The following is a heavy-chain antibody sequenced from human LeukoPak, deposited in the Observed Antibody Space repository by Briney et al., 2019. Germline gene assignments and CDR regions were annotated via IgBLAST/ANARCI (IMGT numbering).Heavy chain of an antibody. CDR2: INAGNGNT. Sequence: EASVKVSCKASGYTFTSYAMHWVRQAPGQRLEWTGWINAGNGNTKYSQKFQGRVTITRDTSASTAYMELSSLRSEDTAVYYCATAYYYGSGSYSPLDYWGQGTLVTVSS. CDR3: ATAYYYGSGSYSPLDY. CDR1: GYTFTSYA. J-gene: IGHJ4*02. V-gene: IGHV1-3*01. D-gene: IGHD3-10*01.